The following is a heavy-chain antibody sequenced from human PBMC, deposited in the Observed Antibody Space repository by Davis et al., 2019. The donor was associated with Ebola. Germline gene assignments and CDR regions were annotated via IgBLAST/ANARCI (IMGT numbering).Heavy chain of an antibody. CDR2: ISSSSSYI. V-gene: IGHV3-21*01. CDR3: ARRVVVATLAFDI. D-gene: IGHD2-15*01. Sequence: GESLKISCAAPGFTFSSYSMNWVRQAPGKGLEWVSSISSSSSYIYYADSVKGRFTISRDNAKNSLYLQMNSLRADDTAVYYCARRVVVATLAFDIWGQGTMVTVSS. J-gene: IGHJ3*02. CDR1: GFTFSSYS.